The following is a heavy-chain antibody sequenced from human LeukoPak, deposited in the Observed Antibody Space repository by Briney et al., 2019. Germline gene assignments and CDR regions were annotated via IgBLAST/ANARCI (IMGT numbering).Heavy chain of an antibody. V-gene: IGHV3-30*18. D-gene: IGHD6-19*01. J-gene: IGHJ4*02. Sequence: PGGSLRLSCAASGFTFSSYGMHWVRQAPGKGLEWVAVISYDGSNKYYADSVKGRFTISRDNSKNTLYLQMNSLRAEDTAVYYCAKEFRRGWYYFDYWGQGTLVTVSS. CDR1: GFTFSSYG. CDR3: AKEFRRGWYYFDY. CDR2: ISYDGSNK.